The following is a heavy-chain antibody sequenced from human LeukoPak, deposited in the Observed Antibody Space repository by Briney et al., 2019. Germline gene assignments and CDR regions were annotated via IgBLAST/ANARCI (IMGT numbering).Heavy chain of an antibody. CDR2: IKQDGSEI. CDR1: GFTFSNNW. J-gene: IGHJ4*02. CDR3: ARIYGGNSYYFDY. Sequence: PGGSLRLSCAASGFTFSNNWMSWVRQAPGKGLEWVGNIKQDGSEIYYVDSVKGRFTISRDNAKNSLYLQMNSLRAEDTAVYYCARIYGGNSYYFDYWGQGTPVTVSS. D-gene: IGHD4-23*01. V-gene: IGHV3-7*01.